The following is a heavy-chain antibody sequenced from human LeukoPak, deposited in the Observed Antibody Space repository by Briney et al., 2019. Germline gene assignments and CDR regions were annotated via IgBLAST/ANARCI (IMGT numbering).Heavy chain of an antibody. CDR1: GGSISSSSYY. J-gene: IGHJ4*02. Sequence: SETLSLTCTVSGGSISSSSYYWGWIRQPPGKGLEWIGSIYYSGSTYYNPSLKSRVTISVDTSKNQFSLKLSSVTAADTAVYYCARWVVGVTHYFDYWGQGTLVTVSS. CDR3: ARWVVGVTHYFDY. D-gene: IGHD1-26*01. CDR2: IYYSGST. V-gene: IGHV4-39*07.